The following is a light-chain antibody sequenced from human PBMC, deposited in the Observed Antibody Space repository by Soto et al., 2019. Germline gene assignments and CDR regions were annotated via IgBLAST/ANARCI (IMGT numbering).Light chain of an antibody. CDR1: SSDVGGYNY. CDR2: EVS. V-gene: IGLV2-8*01. Sequence: QSVLAQPPSASGSPGQSVTISCTGTSSDVGGYNYVSWYKQHPGKAPKLMIYEVSKRPSGVPDRFSGSKSSNTASLTVSGLQAEDEADYYCSSYAGSNNLRVFGTGTKVTVL. J-gene: IGLJ1*01. CDR3: SSYAGSNNLRV.